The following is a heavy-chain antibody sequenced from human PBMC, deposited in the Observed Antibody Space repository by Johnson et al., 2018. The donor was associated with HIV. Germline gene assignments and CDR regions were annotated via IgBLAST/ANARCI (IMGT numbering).Heavy chain of an antibody. V-gene: IGHV3-30*19. J-gene: IGHJ3*02. CDR1: GFTFSTYG. Sequence: VQLVESGGGVVQPGRSLRLSCAASGFTFSTYGMHWVRQAPGKGLEWVAVISYDGSNKYYADSVKGRFTISRDNSKNTLYLQMNSLRAEDTAVYYCARASDAFDIWGQGTMVTVSS. CDR2: ISYDGSNK. CDR3: ARASDAFDI.